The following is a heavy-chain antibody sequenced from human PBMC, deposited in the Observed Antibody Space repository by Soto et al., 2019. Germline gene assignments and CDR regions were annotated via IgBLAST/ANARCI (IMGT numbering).Heavy chain of an antibody. CDR1: GDPIDSHY. CDR3: ARWTMVTYFDS. V-gene: IGHV4-59*11. CDR2: VYYSGGA. D-gene: IGHD4-17*01. Sequence: QVQLQESGPGLLKPSETLSLTCTVSGDPIDSHYWGWIRQPPGKGLEWIGYVYYSGGANYNPSLKSRVTISVDSPKSQFSLNLSSVTAADTAVYYCARWTMVTYFDSWGQGTLVTVSS. J-gene: IGHJ4*02.